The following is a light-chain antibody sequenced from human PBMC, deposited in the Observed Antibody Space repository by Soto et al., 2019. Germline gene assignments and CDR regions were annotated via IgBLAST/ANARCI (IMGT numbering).Light chain of an antibody. Sequence: EIVLTQSPGILSLSPGERATLSCRASQSVSNDFLAWYQQKPGQAPRLLIYGASTRATDVPDRFSGSGSGADFTLTISRLEPEDFAVYYCQQYGNSPLTFGAGTRVDI. J-gene: IGKJ4*01. V-gene: IGKV3-20*01. CDR3: QQYGNSPLT. CDR2: GAS. CDR1: QSVSNDF.